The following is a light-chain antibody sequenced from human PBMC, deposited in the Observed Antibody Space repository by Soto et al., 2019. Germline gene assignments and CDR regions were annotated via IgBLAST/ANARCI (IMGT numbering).Light chain of an antibody. V-gene: IGKV1-39*01. J-gene: IGKJ1*01. CDR2: AAS. Sequence: DIQMTQSPSSLSASVGDRVTISCRASQCISNYLNWYQQKPGTAPKLLIYAASSLQSGVPSRFSGSGSGTDFTLTISSLQIEDFATYFCQQSDSTPQTFGQGTKVEIK. CDR1: QCISNY. CDR3: QQSDSTPQT.